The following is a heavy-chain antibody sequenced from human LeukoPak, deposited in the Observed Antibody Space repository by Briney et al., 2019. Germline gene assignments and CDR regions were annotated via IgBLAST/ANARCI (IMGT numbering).Heavy chain of an antibody. CDR2: IHPNDGDT. V-gene: IGHV1-46*01. CDR1: GYTFTNYY. Sequence: ASVKVSCKASGYTFTNYYMHWVRQAPGQGLEWMGLIHPNDGDTKYAQEFQDRVTMTRDTSTSTVYMELSSLRSEDTAVYYCATYTQSGAQGVNDYWGQGTLVTVSS. J-gene: IGHJ4*02. CDR3: ATYTQSGAQGVNDY. D-gene: IGHD3-10*01.